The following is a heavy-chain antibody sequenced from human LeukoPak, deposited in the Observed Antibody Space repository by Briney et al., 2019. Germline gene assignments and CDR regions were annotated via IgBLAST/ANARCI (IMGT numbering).Heavy chain of an antibody. J-gene: IGHJ4*02. CDR1: GFTFSSYA. CDR2: ISGSGGST. CDR3: AKVGLAYCGGDCYSSYFDY. Sequence: GGSLRLSCAASGFTFSSYAMSWVRQAPGKGLEWVSAISGSGGSTYYADSVKGRFAISRDNSKNTLYLQMNSLRAEDTAVYYCAKVGLAYCGGDCYSSYFDYWGQGTLVTVSS. V-gene: IGHV3-23*01. D-gene: IGHD2-21*02.